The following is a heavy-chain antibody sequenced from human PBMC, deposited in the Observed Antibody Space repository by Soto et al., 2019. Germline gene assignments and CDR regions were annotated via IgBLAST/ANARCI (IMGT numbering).Heavy chain of an antibody. J-gene: IGHJ4*02. V-gene: IGHV4-59*01. CDR1: GGSISSYY. CDR2: IYYSGSN. D-gene: IGHD1-1*01. CDR3: AIQSRTRCFDY. Sequence: QVQLQESGPGLVKPSETLSLTCTVSGGSISSYYWSWIRQPPGKGLEWIGYIYYSGSNNYNPSLKSRVTISVDTSKNQFSLKLSSVTAADTAVYYCAIQSRTRCFDYWGQGTLVTVSS.